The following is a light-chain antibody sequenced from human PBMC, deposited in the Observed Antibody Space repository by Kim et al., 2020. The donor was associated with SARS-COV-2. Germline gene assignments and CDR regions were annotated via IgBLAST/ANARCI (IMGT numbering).Light chain of an antibody. CDR3: QAWDTTVV. J-gene: IGLJ2*01. Sequence: SVSPGPTASITCSGDQLGDKYVCWYQQRPGQSPVLVIYQDKNRPSGIPERFSGSNSGNTATLTISGTQAMDEADYYCQAWDTTVVFGGGTQLTVL. CDR1: QLGDKY. CDR2: QDK. V-gene: IGLV3-1*01.